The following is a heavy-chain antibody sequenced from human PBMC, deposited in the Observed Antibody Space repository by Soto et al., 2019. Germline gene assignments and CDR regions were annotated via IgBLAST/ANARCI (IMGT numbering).Heavy chain of an antibody. J-gene: IGHJ4*02. D-gene: IGHD3-16*02. CDR3: AKDLRDYIWGSYRTFDY. V-gene: IGHV3-30*18. CDR1: GFTFSSYG. Sequence: GGSLRLSCAASGFTFSSYGMHWVRQAPGKGLEWVAVISYDGSNKYYADSVKGRFTISRDNSKNTLYLQMNSLRAEDTAVYYCAKDLRDYIWGSYRTFDYWGQGTLVTVSS. CDR2: ISYDGSNK.